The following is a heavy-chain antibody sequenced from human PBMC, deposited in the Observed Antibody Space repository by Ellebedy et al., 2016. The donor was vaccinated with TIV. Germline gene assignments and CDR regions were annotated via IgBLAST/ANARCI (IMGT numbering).Heavy chain of an antibody. Sequence: GESLKISXAASGFSFSTFDMSWVRQAPGKGLEWVSVFRHHDDSKHYGDSVKGRFTISRDNSKNTLYLQMSSLRAEDTAVYYCANTDGSGWYSVDYWGQGTLVTVSS. CDR2: FRHHDDSK. V-gene: IGHV3-23*01. D-gene: IGHD6-19*01. CDR1: GFSFSTFD. CDR3: ANTDGSGWYSVDY. J-gene: IGHJ4*02.